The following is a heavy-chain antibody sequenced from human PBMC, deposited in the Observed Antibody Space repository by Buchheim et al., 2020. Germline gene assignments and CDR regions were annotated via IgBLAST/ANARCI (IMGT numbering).Heavy chain of an antibody. D-gene: IGHD2-21*02. J-gene: IGHJ6*02. CDR3: ARRDPYYYYYGMDV. CDR1: GGSFSGYY. Sequence: QVQLQQWGAGLLKPSETLSLTCAVYGGSFSGYYWSWIRQPPGKGLEWIGEINHSGSTNYNPSLKSRVTISVDTSKNQFSLKLGSVTAADTAVYYCARRDPYYYYYGMDVWGQGTT. V-gene: IGHV4-34*01. CDR2: INHSGST.